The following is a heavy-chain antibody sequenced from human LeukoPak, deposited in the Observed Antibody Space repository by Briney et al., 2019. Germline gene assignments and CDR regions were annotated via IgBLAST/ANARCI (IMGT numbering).Heavy chain of an antibody. D-gene: IGHD3-10*01. V-gene: IGHV1-8*03. Sequence: ASVKVSCKASGYTFTSYDINWVRQATGQGLEWMGWMNPNSGNTGYAQKFQGRVTITRNTSISTAYMELSSLRSEDTAVYYCARDRSTGYYGSGSYYIDYWGQGTLVTVSS. CDR1: GYTFTSYD. J-gene: IGHJ4*02. CDR3: ARDRSTGYYGSGSYYIDY. CDR2: MNPNSGNT.